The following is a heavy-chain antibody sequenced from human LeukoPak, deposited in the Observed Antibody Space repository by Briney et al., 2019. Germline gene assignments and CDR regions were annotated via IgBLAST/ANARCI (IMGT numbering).Heavy chain of an antibody. D-gene: IGHD3-10*01. Sequence: SETLSLTCTVSGGSISSGDYYWSWIRQPPGKGLEWIGYIYYSGSTYYNPSLKSRVTISVDTSKTQFSLKLSSVTAADTAVYYCARGFYGSGSYYRGIFDYWGQGTLVTVSS. CDR1: GGSISSGDYY. V-gene: IGHV4-30-4*08. CDR3: ARGFYGSGSYYRGIFDY. J-gene: IGHJ4*02. CDR2: IYYSGST.